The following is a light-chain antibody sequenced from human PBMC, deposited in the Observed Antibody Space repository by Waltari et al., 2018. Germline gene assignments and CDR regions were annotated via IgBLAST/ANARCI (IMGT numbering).Light chain of an antibody. CDR1: SSNIGARYD. Sequence: QSVLTQPPSVSVAPGQRVTISCTGSSSNIGARYDVHWYQQFPGTPPKLLLYANSNRPSGVPDRFSGSKSATSASLAITGLQDDDEADYYCQSYDSRLNAVVFGGGTKLTVL. J-gene: IGLJ2*01. CDR3: QSYDSRLNAVV. V-gene: IGLV1-40*01. CDR2: ANS.